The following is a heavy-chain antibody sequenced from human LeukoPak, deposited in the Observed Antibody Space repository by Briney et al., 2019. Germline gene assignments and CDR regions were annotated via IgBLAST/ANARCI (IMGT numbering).Heavy chain of an antibody. J-gene: IGHJ5*02. CDR2: ISAYSGNT. Sequence: AAVKVSCNAAGCTSTSYGISWLRQAPGQGLEWMGWISAYSGNTNYAQKLQGRVTMTTDTSTSTAYMELSSLRSDDTAVYYCARGPAGVFDPWGQGTLVTVSS. D-gene: IGHD3-10*01. CDR3: ARGPAGVFDP. V-gene: IGHV1-18*01. CDR1: GCTSTSYG.